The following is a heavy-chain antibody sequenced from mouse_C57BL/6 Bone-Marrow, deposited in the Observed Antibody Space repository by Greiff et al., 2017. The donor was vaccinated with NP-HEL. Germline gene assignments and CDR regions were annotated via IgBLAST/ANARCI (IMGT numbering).Heavy chain of an antibody. Sequence: VQLQQSGPELVKPGASVKISCKASGYAFSSSWMNWVKQRPGKGLEWIGRIYPGDGDTNYNGKFKGKATLTADKSSSTAYMQLSSLTSEDSAVYFCARCGRYYGSFDYWGQGTTLTVSS. D-gene: IGHD1-1*01. J-gene: IGHJ2*01. CDR3: ARCGRYYGSFDY. CDR1: GYAFSSSW. V-gene: IGHV1-82*01. CDR2: IYPGDGDT.